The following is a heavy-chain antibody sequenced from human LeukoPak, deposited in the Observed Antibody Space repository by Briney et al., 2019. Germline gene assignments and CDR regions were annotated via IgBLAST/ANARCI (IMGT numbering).Heavy chain of an antibody. CDR1: GGSISSYY. V-gene: IGHV4-4*07. D-gene: IGHD3-10*01. CDR2: IYTSGST. J-gene: IGHJ4*02. Sequence: SETLPLTCTVSGGSISSYYWSWIRQPAGKGLEWIGRIYTSGSTNYNPSLKSRVTMSVDTSKNQFSLKLSSVTAADTAVYYCARDFDYYGSGSYFDYWGQGTLVTVSS. CDR3: ARDFDYYGSGSYFDY.